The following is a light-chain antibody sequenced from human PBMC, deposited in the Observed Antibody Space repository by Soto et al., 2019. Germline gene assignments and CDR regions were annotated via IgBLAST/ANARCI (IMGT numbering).Light chain of an antibody. CDR3: QQRNDWPLT. CDR1: QSVSSY. CDR2: GAS. V-gene: IGKV3-15*01. J-gene: IGKJ4*01. Sequence: EIVLTQSPGTLSLSPWERATLSCRASQSVSSYYLAWYQQKPGQAPRLLIYGASTRATGIPARFSGSGSGTEFTLTISSLQSEDFAVYYCQQRNDWPLTFGGGTKV.